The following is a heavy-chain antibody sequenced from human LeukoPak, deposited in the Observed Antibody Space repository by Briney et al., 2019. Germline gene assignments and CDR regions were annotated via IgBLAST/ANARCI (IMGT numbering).Heavy chain of an antibody. V-gene: IGHV5-51*01. CDR1: GYRFTNYW. CDR2: IYPGDSDT. Sequence: GESLKISCKGFGYRFTNYWIGWVRQMPGKGLEWMGIIYPGDSDTRYSPSFQGQVTISVDKSITTACLQWSSLKASDTAMYYCARPLSGGYSSGHFDYWGQGTLVTVSS. D-gene: IGHD6-19*01. J-gene: IGHJ4*02. CDR3: ARPLSGGYSSGHFDY.